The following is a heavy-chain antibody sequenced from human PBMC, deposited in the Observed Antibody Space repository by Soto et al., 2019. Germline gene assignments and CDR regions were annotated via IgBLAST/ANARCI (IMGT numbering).Heavy chain of an antibody. CDR3: ARNYYDSRDSEFDY. V-gene: IGHV4-31*03. CDR1: GGSISSGDYY. CDR2: INYCGPT. Sequence: SETLSLTCTVSGGSISSGDYYWSWIRQHQGKGLESNGDINYCGPTYYNPSLKSRVTISVETSKKQFSLKVSYATAEDTAVYYRARNYYDSRDSEFDYWGQGTLVTVSS. D-gene: IGHD3-22*01. J-gene: IGHJ4*02.